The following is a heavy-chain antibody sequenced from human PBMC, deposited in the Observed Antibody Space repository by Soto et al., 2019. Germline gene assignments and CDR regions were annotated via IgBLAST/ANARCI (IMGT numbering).Heavy chain of an antibody. CDR3: AKDQASGQGSFDS. J-gene: IGHJ4*02. Sequence: PVRSLRLSWAASGFTFNIYGMHWVRQAPDQGLEWVALISYDGSNQSYAGLVKGRFNISRDNSKNTLFLKMNSLTADDTAVYYCAKDQASGQGSFDSWGQGTLVTVSS. V-gene: IGHV3-30*18. CDR2: ISYDGSNQ. CDR1: GFTFNIYG.